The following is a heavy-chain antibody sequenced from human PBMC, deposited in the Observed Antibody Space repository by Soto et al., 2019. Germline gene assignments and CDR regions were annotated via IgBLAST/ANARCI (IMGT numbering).Heavy chain of an antibody. Sequence: EVQLVESGGGLVQPGGSLRLSCAASGFTFSDYWIHWVSQAPGKGLMWVSRIKSDGSITNYADFVKGRFTISRDNAKNTVYLQMNSLTADDTALYYCARGVRGHYGKDVWGQGTTVTVSS. J-gene: IGHJ6*02. CDR2: IKSDGSIT. CDR1: GFTFSDYW. D-gene: IGHD3-10*01. V-gene: IGHV3-74*01. CDR3: ARGVRGHYGKDV.